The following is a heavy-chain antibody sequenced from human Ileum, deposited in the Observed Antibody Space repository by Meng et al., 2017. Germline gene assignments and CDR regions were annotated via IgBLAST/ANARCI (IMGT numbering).Heavy chain of an antibody. D-gene: IGHD1-26*01. CDR2: IHHSGST. Sequence: HVRRQAPGPDLPKPSGTLSLTCAVSGGYISTSDWWSWVRQPPGKGLEWIGEIHHSGSTNYNPSLKSRVTISVDKSKNQFSLKLNSVTAADTAVYYCAREWSGSYRHFDYWGQGTLVTVSS. CDR3: AREWSGSYRHFDY. V-gene: IGHV4-4*02. CDR1: GGYISTSDW. J-gene: IGHJ4*02.